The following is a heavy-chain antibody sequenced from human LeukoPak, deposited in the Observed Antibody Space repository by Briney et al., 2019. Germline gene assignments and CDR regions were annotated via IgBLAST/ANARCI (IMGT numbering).Heavy chain of an antibody. Sequence: GGTLRLSCAASGFTFSSYWMSWVRQAPGKGLEWVASINQDGSETRYVYSVKGRFTIIRDNTKTSLYLQMNSLRAEDTAVYYCARYGLGDTFDIWGQGTVVTVSS. CDR3: ARYGLGDTFDI. V-gene: IGHV3-7*01. J-gene: IGHJ3*02. CDR1: GFTFSSYW. D-gene: IGHD4-17*01. CDR2: INQDGSET.